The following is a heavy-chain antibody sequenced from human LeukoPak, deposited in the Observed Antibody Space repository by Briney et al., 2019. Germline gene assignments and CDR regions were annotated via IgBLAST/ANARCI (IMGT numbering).Heavy chain of an antibody. J-gene: IGHJ3*02. CDR3: AKGVPFRVDAFDI. CDR1: RFIFSSYV. D-gene: IGHD2-2*01. V-gene: IGHV3-23*01. Sequence: GGSLRLSCAASRFIFSSYVMSWVRQAPGKGLEWVSAISGSGGSTYYADSVKGRFTISRDTAKNSLYLQMNSLRAEDSALYYCAKGVPFRVDAFDIWGQGTRVTVSS. CDR2: ISGSGGST.